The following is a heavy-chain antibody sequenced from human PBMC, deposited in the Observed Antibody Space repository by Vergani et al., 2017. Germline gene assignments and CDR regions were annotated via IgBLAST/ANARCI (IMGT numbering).Heavy chain of an antibody. D-gene: IGHD5-18*01. CDR1: GYTFSNYG. CDR3: ARERSPRYNYGWIDDI. J-gene: IGHJ4*02. CDR2: ISVYNGNT. Sequence: QVPLLQSGAEVKKPGASVKVSCKASGYTFSNYGITWVRQAPGHGLEWVAWISVYNGNTKYARNVQGRVTLTTDTSTSTAYMELRSLRFDDTAVYYCARERSPRYNYGWIDDIWGQGTLVTVSS. V-gene: IGHV1-18*01.